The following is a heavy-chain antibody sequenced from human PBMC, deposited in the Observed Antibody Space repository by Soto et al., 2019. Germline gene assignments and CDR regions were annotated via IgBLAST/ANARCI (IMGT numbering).Heavy chain of an antibody. CDR1: GFTFSSSG. J-gene: IGHJ4*02. CDR2: ISYDATNK. CDR3: AKEFHTWNYFDY. D-gene: IGHD1-20*01. Sequence: GESLKISCAASGFTFSSSGMHWVRQAPGKGLEWVAVISYDATNKFYADSVKGRFTISRDNSKNTLYLQMNSLRTEDTGVYYCAKEFHTWNYFDYWGRGTLVTVSS. V-gene: IGHV3-30*18.